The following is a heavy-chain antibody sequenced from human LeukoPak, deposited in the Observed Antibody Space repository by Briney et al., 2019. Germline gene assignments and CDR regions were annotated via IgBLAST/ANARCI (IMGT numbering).Heavy chain of an antibody. CDR2: INHSGYT. V-gene: IGHV4-34*01. CDR1: GVSFDDYN. D-gene: IGHD4-17*01. J-gene: IGHJ4*02. CDR3: TRMTTGHDY. Sequence: SETLSLTCAVSGVSFDDYNWSWVRQTPGKGLEWIGEINHSGYTNDSPSLKSRVTLSIDTSRKQFSLNLRSVTVADAGIYYCTRMTTGHDYWGQGTLVTVSS.